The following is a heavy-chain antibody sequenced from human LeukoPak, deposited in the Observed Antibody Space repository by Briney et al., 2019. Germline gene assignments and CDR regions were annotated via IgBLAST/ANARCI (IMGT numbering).Heavy chain of an antibody. CDR2: MNPNSGNA. D-gene: IGHD6-19*01. V-gene: IGHV1-8*03. CDR3: ARRAVGNSYYYSMDV. Sequence: ASVKVSCKASGYTFTSNALGWVRQVTGQGLEWMGWMNPNSGNAGYAQKFQGRVTITRNTSISTAFMELSSLRSEDTAVYYCARRAVGNSYYYSMDVWGKGTTVTVSS. CDR1: GYTFTSNA. J-gene: IGHJ6*03.